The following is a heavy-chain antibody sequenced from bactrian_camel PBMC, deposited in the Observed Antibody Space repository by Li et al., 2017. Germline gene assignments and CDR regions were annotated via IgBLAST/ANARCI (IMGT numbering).Heavy chain of an antibody. CDR1: GYSSAQHC. V-gene: IGHV3S53*01. D-gene: IGHD2*01. CDR3: AADKHDPVGGYCGILNTRLTY. Sequence: QVQLVESGGGSVQAGGSLRLSCLASGYSSAQHCIGWFRQRPGKEREEVVILYGDGTTNSADSVKGRFSVSQDNGKNTLYLQMNSLRPEDTAMYYCAADKHDPVGGYCGILNTRLTYRGQGTQVTVS. CDR2: LYGDGTT. J-gene: IGHJ4*01.